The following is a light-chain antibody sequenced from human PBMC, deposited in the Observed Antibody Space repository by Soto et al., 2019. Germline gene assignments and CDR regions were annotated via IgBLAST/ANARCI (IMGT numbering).Light chain of an antibody. V-gene: IGKV1-5*01. CDR1: QSISSW. CDR2: DAS. J-gene: IGKJ5*01. CDR3: QQSYSTPPLT. Sequence: VQMTQSPSTLSASVGDRVTITCRASQSISSWLAWYQQKPGKAPKLLIYDASSLESGVPSRFSGSGSGTDFTLTISSLQPEDFATYYCQQSYSTPPLTFGQGTRLEIK.